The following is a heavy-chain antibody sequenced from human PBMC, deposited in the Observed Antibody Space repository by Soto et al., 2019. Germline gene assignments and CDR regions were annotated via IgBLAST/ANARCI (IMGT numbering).Heavy chain of an antibody. CDR2: INSDGSST. Sequence: EVQLVESGGGLVQPGGSLRLSCAASGFTFSSYWMHWVRQAPGKGLVWVSRINSDGSSTSYADSVKGRFTISRDNAKNTLYLRMNSLRAEDTAVYYCARTRGYCSSTSCSYYYYYGMDVWGQGTTVTVSS. V-gene: IGHV3-74*01. J-gene: IGHJ6*02. CDR1: GFTFSSYW. CDR3: ARTRGYCSSTSCSYYYYYGMDV. D-gene: IGHD2-2*01.